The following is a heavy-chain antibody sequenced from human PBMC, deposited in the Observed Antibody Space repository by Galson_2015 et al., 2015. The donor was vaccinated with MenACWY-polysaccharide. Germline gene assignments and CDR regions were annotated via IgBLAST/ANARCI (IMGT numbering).Heavy chain of an antibody. Sequence: SLRLSCAASGFTFTTYWMHWVRQVPGRGLFWVSRINTDGTRTTYADSVKGRFTMSRDNAKNTLYLQMNSLRVEDTAIYYCVRDGAAVTRSRPSTSSAPGGKGPRFTVSP. J-gene: IGHJ5*02. D-gene: IGHD4-17*01. CDR2: INTDGTRT. V-gene: IGHV3-74*03. CDR1: GFTFTTYW. CDR3: VRDGAAVTRSRPSTSSAP.